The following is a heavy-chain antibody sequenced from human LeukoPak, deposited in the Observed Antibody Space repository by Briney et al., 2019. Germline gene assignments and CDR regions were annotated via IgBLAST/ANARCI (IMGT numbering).Heavy chain of an antibody. V-gene: IGHV4-39*07. CDR2: IYYSGST. Sequence: SETLSLTCTVSGGSISSSSYYWGWIRQPPGKGLEWIGSIYYSGSTYYNPSLKSRVTISVDTSKNQFSLKLSSVTAADTAVYYCARGRQLYSSSWYGGAYGMDVWGQGTTVTVSS. J-gene: IGHJ6*02. D-gene: IGHD6-13*01. CDR1: GGSISSSSYY. CDR3: ARGRQLYSSSWYGGAYGMDV.